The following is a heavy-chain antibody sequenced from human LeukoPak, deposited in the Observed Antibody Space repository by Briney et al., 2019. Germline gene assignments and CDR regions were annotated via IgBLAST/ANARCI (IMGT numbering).Heavy chain of an antibody. CDR1: GYTLTELS. Sequence: ASVTVSCKVSGYTLTELSVHWVRQAPGKGLEWMGGFDPEDGETIYAQKFQGRVTMTEDTSTDTAYMELSSLRSEDTAVYYCATAWELPYDYWGQGTLVTVSS. CDR2: FDPEDGET. CDR3: ATAWELPYDY. D-gene: IGHD1-26*01. V-gene: IGHV1-24*01. J-gene: IGHJ4*02.